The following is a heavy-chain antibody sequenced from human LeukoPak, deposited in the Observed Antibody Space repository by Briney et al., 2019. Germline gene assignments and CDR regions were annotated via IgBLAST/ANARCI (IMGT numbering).Heavy chain of an antibody. J-gene: IGHJ4*02. Sequence: GGSLRLSCAASGFTFSSYAMSWVRQAPGKGLEWVSAISRSGGSTYYADSVKGRFTISRDNSKNTLYLQMNSLRAEDTAVYYCATPAWEYQLLYPFDYWGQGTLVTVSS. V-gene: IGHV3-23*01. CDR2: ISRSGGST. D-gene: IGHD2-2*02. CDR1: GFTFSSYA. CDR3: ATPAWEYQLLYPFDY.